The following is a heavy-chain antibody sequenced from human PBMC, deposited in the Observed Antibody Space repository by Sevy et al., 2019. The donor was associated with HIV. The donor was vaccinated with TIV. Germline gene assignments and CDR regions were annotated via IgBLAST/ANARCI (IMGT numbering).Heavy chain of an antibody. J-gene: IGHJ4*01. V-gene: IGHV4-34*01. CDR1: GGSFSAHY. Sequence: SETLSLTCTVYGGSFSAHYWTWIRQPPGKGLEWIGEINHSGSTNYNPSLKSRVTISLDTSKNQFSLRLTSVTAADTAVFYCARGYDAGPLIYWGHGTLVTVSS. D-gene: IGHD3-22*01. CDR3: ARGYDAGPLIY. CDR2: INHSGST.